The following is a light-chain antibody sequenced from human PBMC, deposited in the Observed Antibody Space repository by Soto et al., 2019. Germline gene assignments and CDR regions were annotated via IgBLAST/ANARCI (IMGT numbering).Light chain of an antibody. CDR3: QQYYSSPS. V-gene: IGKV4-1*01. Sequence: DIVMTQSPDSLAVSLGERATINCKSRQSVLYSSNNKNYLAWYQQKPGQPPKLRIYWASTRESGVPDRFSGSGSGTDFTLTIRSLQPEDVAVYYCQQYYSSPSFGQGTKLEIK. CDR1: QSVLYSSNNKNY. J-gene: IGKJ2*01. CDR2: WAS.